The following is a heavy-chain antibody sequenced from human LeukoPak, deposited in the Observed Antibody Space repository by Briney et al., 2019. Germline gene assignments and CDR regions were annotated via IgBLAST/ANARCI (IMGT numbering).Heavy chain of an antibody. J-gene: IGHJ4*02. CDR3: VEERDRAGYFRY. CDR2: ISFDGSDK. V-gene: IGHV3-30*18. Sequence: GGSLTLSCVASGFTFANCAMHWVRQAPGKGLEWVTFISFDGSDKYYADAAKGRFAISRDNSKNTLYLEMSSLGLQDTAVYFCVEERDRAGYFRYWGQGILVSVSS. CDR1: GFTFANCA. D-gene: IGHD6-19*01.